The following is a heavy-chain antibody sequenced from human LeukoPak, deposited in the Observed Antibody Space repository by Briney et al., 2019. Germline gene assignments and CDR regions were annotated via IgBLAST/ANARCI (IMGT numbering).Heavy chain of an antibody. CDR2: IYTSGST. Sequence: SETLSLTCTVSGGSISSYYWSWIRQPAGKGLEWIGRIYTSGSTNYNPSLKSRVTMSVDTSKNQFSLKLSSVTAADTAVHYCARAPADFWSGYYRALDYWGQGTLVTVSS. D-gene: IGHD3-3*01. CDR1: GGSISSYY. V-gene: IGHV4-4*07. CDR3: ARAPADFWSGYYRALDY. J-gene: IGHJ4*02.